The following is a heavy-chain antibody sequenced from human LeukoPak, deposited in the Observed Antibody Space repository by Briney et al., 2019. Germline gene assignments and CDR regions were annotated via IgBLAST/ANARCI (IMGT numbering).Heavy chain of an antibody. J-gene: IGHJ5*02. D-gene: IGHD3-3*01. CDR3: ARSIDYDFWSGYSNWFDP. V-gene: IGHV4-59*01. Sequence: SETLSLTCTASGGSISSYYWSWIRQPPGKGLEWIGYIYYSGSTNYNPSLKSRVTISVDTSKNQFSLKLSSVTAADTAVYYCARSIDYDFWSGYSNWFDPWGQGTLVTVSS. CDR1: GGSISSYY. CDR2: IYYSGST.